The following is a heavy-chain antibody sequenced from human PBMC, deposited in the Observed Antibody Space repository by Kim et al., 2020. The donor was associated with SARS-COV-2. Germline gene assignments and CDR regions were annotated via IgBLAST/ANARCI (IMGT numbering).Heavy chain of an antibody. J-gene: IGHJ6*02. V-gene: IGHV3-33*06. CDR1: GFTFSSYG. CDR2: IWYDGSNK. D-gene: IGHD3-9*01. Sequence: GGSLRLSCAASGFTFSSYGMHWVRQAPGKGLEWVAVIWYDGSNKYYADSVKGRFTISRDNSKNTLYLQMNSLRAEDTAVYYCAKDQSYYDILTGYYNYYGMDVWGQGTTVTVSS. CDR3: AKDQSYYDILTGYYNYYGMDV.